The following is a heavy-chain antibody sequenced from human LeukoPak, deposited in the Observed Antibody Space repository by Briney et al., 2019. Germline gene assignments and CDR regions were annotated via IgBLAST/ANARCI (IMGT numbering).Heavy chain of an antibody. J-gene: IGHJ6*02. Sequence: SVTVSCKASGGTFSSYSISWVRQAPGQGLEWMGGIIPIFDTADYAQKFQGRVTITADESASTAYMELSSLRSEDTAVFYCARISLGAIWGYYYGMDVWGQGTTVTVSS. CDR3: ARISLGAIWGYYYGMDV. CDR2: IIPIFDTA. V-gene: IGHV1-69*13. D-gene: IGHD1-26*01. CDR1: GGTFSSYS.